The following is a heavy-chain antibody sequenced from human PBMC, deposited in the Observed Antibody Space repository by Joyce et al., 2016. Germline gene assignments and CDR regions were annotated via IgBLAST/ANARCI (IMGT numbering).Heavy chain of an antibody. D-gene: IGHD3-10*01. CDR1: GFSFSRYW. V-gene: IGHV3-7*03. J-gene: IGHJ6*02. CDR2: INQDGSQK. CDR3: ASRGVRGVIINPVGWGYGMDV. Sequence: EVQLVESGGGLVQPGGSLRLSCAASGFSFSRYWMSWVRQAPGKGLEWVANINQDGSQKYYEDSVKGRFTISRDNAKNSLYLQMNSLGAEDTAMYFCASRGVRGVIINPVGWGYGMDVWGQGTTVTVSS.